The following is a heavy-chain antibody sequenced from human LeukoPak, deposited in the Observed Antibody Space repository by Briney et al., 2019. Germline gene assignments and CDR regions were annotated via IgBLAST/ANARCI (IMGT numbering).Heavy chain of an antibody. D-gene: IGHD3-3*01. CDR2: MNPNSGNT. J-gene: IGHJ4*02. CDR1: GYTFTSYD. Sequence: ASVKVSCKASGYTFTSYDINWVRQATGQGLEWMGWMNPNSGNTGYAQKFQGRVTITTDESTSTAYMELSSLRSEDTAVYYCASMSDFWSGYHHGSFDYWGQGTLVTVSS. V-gene: IGHV1-8*03. CDR3: ASMSDFWSGYHHGSFDY.